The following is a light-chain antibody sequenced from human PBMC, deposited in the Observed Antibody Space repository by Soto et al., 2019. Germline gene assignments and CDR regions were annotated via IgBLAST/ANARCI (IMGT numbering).Light chain of an antibody. J-gene: IGKJ5*01. V-gene: IGKV3-20*01. CDR2: GAS. CDR1: QSVTASY. Sequence: IVLTQSPGTLSLSPGEIATVSCRACQSVTASYLAWYHHEPGQAPRLLIYGASSRATSIPDRFSGSGSGTDFTLTISRLEPEDFAVYYCQQYCSSITFGQGTRLEIK. CDR3: QQYCSSIT.